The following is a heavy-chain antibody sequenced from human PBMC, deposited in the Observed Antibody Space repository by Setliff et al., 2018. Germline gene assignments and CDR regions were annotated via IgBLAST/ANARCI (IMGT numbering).Heavy chain of an antibody. CDR3: TTGYISGYYIGH. D-gene: IGHD6-19*01. CDR2: IKGQTDGGTT. V-gene: IGHV3-15*01. J-gene: IGHJ4*02. CDR1: ELIFSHTW. Sequence: APELIFSHTWMNWVRQAPGKGLEWVGRIKGQTDGGTTDYAAPVKGRFSISRDDSKNTVYLQMNSLKTEDTAVYYCTTGYISGYYIGHWGLGTLVTVSS.